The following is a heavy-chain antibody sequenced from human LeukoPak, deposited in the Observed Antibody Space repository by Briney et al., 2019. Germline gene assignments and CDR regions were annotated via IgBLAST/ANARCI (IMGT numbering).Heavy chain of an antibody. CDR3: ARTGYSSDNDY. CDR2: IWYDGSNK. CDR1: GFTFSSYG. J-gene: IGHJ4*02. D-gene: IGHD6-19*01. V-gene: IGHV3-33*01. Sequence: GRSLRLSCAASGFTFSSYGMHWVRQAPGKGLEWVAVIWYDGSNKYYADSVKGRFTISRDNSKNTLYLQMNSLRAEDTAVYYCARTGYSSDNDYWGQGTLVTVSS.